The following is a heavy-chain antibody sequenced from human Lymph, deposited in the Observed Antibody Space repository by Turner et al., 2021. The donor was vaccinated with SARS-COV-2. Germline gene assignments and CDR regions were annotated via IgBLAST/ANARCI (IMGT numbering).Heavy chain of an antibody. J-gene: IGHJ4*02. D-gene: IGHD5-18*01. CDR1: GGTFSSYA. CDR3: ARGPEYSYVDY. V-gene: IGHV1-69*10. CDR2: NIPILGIA. Sequence: QVQLVQSGAEVKKPGSSVKVSCKASGGTFSSYAISWVRQAPGQGREWMGGNIPILGIANYEQKFQSRVKITADKATSTTYMELSSLRSEDTAVYYCARGPEYSYVDYWGQGTLVTVSS.